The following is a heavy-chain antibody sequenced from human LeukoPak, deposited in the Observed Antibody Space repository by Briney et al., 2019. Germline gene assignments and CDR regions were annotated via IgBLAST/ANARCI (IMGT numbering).Heavy chain of an antibody. V-gene: IGHV3-30-3*01. CDR3: AGGVVPAAIAPYYYYGMDV. J-gene: IGHJ6*02. Sequence: GGSLRLSCAASGFTFSSYAMHWVRQAPGKGLEWVAVISYDGSNKYYADSVKGRFTISRDNAKNTLYLQMNSLRAEDTAVYYCAGGVVPAAIAPYYYYGMDVWGQGTTVTVSS. D-gene: IGHD2-2*01. CDR1: GFTFSSYA. CDR2: ISYDGSNK.